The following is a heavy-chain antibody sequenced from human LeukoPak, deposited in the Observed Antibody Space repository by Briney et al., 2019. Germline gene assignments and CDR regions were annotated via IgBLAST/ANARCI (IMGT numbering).Heavy chain of an antibody. V-gene: IGHV3-30-3*01. CDR1: GFTFSSYA. CDR2: ISYDGSNK. Sequence: PGGSLRLSCAASGFTFSSYAMHWVRQAPGKGLEWVAVISYDGSNKYYADSVKGRFTISRDNSKNTLYLQMNSLRAEDTAVYYCAREQIQTTYEGYFDYWGQGTLVTVSS. D-gene: IGHD4-11*01. J-gene: IGHJ4*02. CDR3: AREQIQTTYEGYFDY.